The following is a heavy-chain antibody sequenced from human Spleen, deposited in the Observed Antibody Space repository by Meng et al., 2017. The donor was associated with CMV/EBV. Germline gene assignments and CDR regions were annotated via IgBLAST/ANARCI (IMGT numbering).Heavy chain of an antibody. CDR2: TYSGGAT. D-gene: IGHD2-21*01. Sequence: GGSLRLSCAVSGFTVSGNYMSWVCQPPGRGPEWVSVTYSGGATYYADSVEGRFTISRDKSKNTLYLQMNSLRAEDTAVYYCSIRRDVWGQGTTVTVSS. V-gene: IGHV3-66*02. J-gene: IGHJ6*02. CDR3: SIRRDV. CDR1: GFTVSGNY.